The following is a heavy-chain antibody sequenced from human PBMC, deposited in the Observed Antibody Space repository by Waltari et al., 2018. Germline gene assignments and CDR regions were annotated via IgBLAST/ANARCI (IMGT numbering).Heavy chain of an antibody. V-gene: IGHV5-10-1*01. CDR1: GYSFTSHW. D-gene: IGHD2-2*01. CDR3: VRHRTTYPLEIDY. J-gene: IGHJ4*02. Sequence: EVQLVQSGAEVKKPEESLRISCEGSGYSFTSHWISWVRQVPGKGLGGVGRVYPSASFKNYGPAFEGHVTISVDQSLRTAYLQWDSLKASDTAIYYCVRHRTTYPLEIDYWGQGTLVTVSS. CDR2: VYPSASFK.